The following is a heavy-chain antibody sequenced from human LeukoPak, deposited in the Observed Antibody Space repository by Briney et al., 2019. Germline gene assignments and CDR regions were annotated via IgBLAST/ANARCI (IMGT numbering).Heavy chain of an antibody. CDR1: GFTFSDYG. CDR2: IWHDGSNK. CDR3: ARAGGSRYGYAFDV. D-gene: IGHD5-12*01. Sequence: GGSLRLSCVASGFTFSDYGMHWVRQAPGKGLAWVAVIWHDGSNKYYADSVKGRFTISRDNSENTLYLQMNSLRVEDTALFYCARAGGSRYGYAFDVWGQGTLVTVSS. V-gene: IGHV3-33*01. J-gene: IGHJ3*01.